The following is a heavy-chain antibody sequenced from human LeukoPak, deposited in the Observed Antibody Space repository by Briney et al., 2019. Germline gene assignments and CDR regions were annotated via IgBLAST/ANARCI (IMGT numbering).Heavy chain of an antibody. CDR2: IYSGGST. CDR1: GFTVSSNY. CDR3: ARDLNYDSAY. V-gene: IGHV3-53*01. J-gene: IGHJ4*02. D-gene: IGHD3-22*01. Sequence: QPGGSLRLSCAASGFTVSSNYMSWVRQAPGKGLEWVSVIYSGGSTYYADSVKGRFTISRDNSKNTVYLQMNSLRAGDTAVYYCARDLNYDSAYWGQGTLVTVSS.